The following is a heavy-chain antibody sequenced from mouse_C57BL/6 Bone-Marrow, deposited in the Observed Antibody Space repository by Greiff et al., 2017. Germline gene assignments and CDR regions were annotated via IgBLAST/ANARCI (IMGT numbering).Heavy chain of an antibody. CDR3: GRLYYGSFHWYFDV. J-gene: IGHJ1*03. V-gene: IGHV15-2*01. CDR1: DSEVFPIAY. Sequence: QVQLQQSGSELRSPGSSVKLSCKDFDSEVFPIAYMSWVRQKPGHGFEWIGGILPSIGRTIYGEKFEDKATLDADTLSNTAYLELNRLSTEDSAIYNCGRLYYGSFHWYFDVWGTGTTVTVSS. D-gene: IGHD2-1*01. CDR2: ILPSIGRT.